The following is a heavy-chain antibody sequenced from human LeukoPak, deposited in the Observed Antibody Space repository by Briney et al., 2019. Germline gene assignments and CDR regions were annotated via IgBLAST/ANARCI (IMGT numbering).Heavy chain of an antibody. Sequence: SETLSLTCAVYGGSFSGYYWSWIRQPPGKGLEWIGEINHSGSTNYNPSLKSRVTISVDTSKNQFSLKLSSVTAADTAVYYCAREGDLWFGELPGAFDIWGQGTVVTVSS. CDR1: GGSFSGYY. CDR3: AREGDLWFGELPGAFDI. CDR2: INHSGST. D-gene: IGHD3-10*01. J-gene: IGHJ3*02. V-gene: IGHV4-34*01.